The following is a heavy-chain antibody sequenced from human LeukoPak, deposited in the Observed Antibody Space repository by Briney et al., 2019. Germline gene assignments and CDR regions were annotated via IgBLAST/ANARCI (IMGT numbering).Heavy chain of an antibody. V-gene: IGHV6-1*01. Sequence: SQTLSLTCAISGDSVSSNSAAWNWIRQSPSRGLEWLGRTYYRSKWYNDYAVSVKSRITINPDTSKNQFSLQLNSVTPEDTAVYYCARDISDSSGYYQEDYFDYWGQGTLVTVSS. CDR1: GDSVSSNSAA. CDR3: ARDISDSSGYYQEDYFDY. J-gene: IGHJ4*02. D-gene: IGHD3-22*01. CDR2: TYYRSKWYN.